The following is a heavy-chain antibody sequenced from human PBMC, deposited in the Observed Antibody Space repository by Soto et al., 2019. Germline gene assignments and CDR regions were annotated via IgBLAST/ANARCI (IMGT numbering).Heavy chain of an antibody. J-gene: IGHJ4*02. V-gene: IGHV4-59*08. CDR1: GGSISGYY. D-gene: IGHD3-10*01. CDR3: ARQSHSYGSGSYEEDFDF. Sequence: SETLSLTCTVSGGSISGYYWSWIRQHPGKGLEWIGYIYYSGSTYYNPSLKSRVTISVDTSKNQFSLKLSSVTAADTAVYYCARQSHSYGSGSYEEDFDFWGQGIPVTVSS. CDR2: IYYSGST.